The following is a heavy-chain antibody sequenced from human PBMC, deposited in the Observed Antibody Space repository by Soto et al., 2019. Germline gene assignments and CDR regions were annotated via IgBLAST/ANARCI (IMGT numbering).Heavy chain of an antibody. CDR2: MNPNSSNT. D-gene: IGHD5-18*01. J-gene: IGHJ4*02. CDR1: GYTFTSYD. CDR3: ARGPNVETAMIRGNENGY. V-gene: IGHV1-8*01. Sequence: ASVKVSCKASGYTFTSYDINWVRQATGQGLEWMGWMNPNSSNTGYAQKFQGRVTMTRNTSISTAYMELSSLRSEDTAVYYCARGPNVETAMIRGNENGYWGQGTLVTVSS.